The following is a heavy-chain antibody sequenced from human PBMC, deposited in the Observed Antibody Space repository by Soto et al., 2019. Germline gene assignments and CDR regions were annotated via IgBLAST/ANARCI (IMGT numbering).Heavy chain of an antibody. J-gene: IGHJ4*02. D-gene: IGHD2-15*01. V-gene: IGHV3-30-3*01. Sequence: QVQLVESGGGVVQPGRSLRLSCAASGFTFSSYAMHWVRQAPGKGLEWVAVISYDGSNKYYADSVKGRFTISRDNSKNTLYLQMNSLRAEDTAVYYCARSGGNHNYVDYWGQGTLVTVSS. CDR1: GFTFSSYA. CDR3: ARSGGNHNYVDY. CDR2: ISYDGSNK.